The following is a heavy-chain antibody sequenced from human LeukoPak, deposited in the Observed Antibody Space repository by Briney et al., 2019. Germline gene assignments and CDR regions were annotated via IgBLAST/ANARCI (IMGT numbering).Heavy chain of an antibody. J-gene: IGHJ4*02. V-gene: IGHV4-39*01. CDR2: IYYSGST. D-gene: IGHD2-2*01. Sequence: SQTLSLTCTVSGGSISSSSYYWGWLRQPPGKGLEWIGSIYYSGSTYYNPSLKSRVTISVDTSKNQFSLKLSSVTAADTAVYYCARLRDIVVVPAAIEAQNPYYFDYWGQGTLVTVSS. CDR3: ARLRDIVVVPAAIEAQNPYYFDY. CDR1: GGSISSSSYY.